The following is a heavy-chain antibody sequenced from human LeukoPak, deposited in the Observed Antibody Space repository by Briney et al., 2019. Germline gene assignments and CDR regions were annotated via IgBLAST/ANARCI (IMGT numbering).Heavy chain of an antibody. V-gene: IGHV3-74*01. D-gene: IGHD3-16*01. CDR2: IKNDGSSA. Sequence: GGSLRLSCAASGFSFSSYWMHWVRHTPGEGLVWISRIKNDGSSASYADSVKGRLTISRDNAKSMLFLQINSLSAEDTAVYYCAREHVLAEFFDYWGRGTLVTVSS. J-gene: IGHJ4*02. CDR1: GFSFSSYW. CDR3: AREHVLAEFFDY.